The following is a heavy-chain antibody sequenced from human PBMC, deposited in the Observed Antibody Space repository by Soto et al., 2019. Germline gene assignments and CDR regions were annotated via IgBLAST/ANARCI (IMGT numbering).Heavy chain of an antibody. J-gene: IGHJ6*02. CDR3: AADSPPPIVVVPAAYSEGYYGMDV. Sequence: GASVNVSCKASGFTFTSSAVQWVRQARGQRLEWIGWIVVGSGNTNYAQKFQERVTITRDMSTSTAYMELSSLRSEDTAVYYCAADSPPPIVVVPAAYSEGYYGMDVWGQGTTVTVSS. CDR1: GFTFTSSA. CDR2: IVVGSGNT. V-gene: IGHV1-58*01. D-gene: IGHD2-2*01.